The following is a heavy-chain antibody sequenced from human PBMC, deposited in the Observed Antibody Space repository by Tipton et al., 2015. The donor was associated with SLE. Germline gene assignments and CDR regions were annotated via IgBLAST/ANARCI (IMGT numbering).Heavy chain of an antibody. V-gene: IGHV4-39*07. D-gene: IGHD6-25*01. CDR2: INHSGNT. Sequence: TLSLTCTVSGASIGTSNYYWSWIRQPPGKGLEWIGGINHSGNTYYNPSLKSRVTISLDTSKNQFSLKLSSVTAADTAVYYCARTEVGGYSHDAFDLWGHGTMVTVSS. CDR1: GASIGTSNYY. CDR3: ARTEVGGYSHDAFDL. J-gene: IGHJ3*01.